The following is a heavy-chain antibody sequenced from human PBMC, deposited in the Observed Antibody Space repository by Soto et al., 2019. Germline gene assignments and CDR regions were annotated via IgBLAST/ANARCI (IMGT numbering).Heavy chain of an antibody. V-gene: IGHV4-59*01. CDR3: SYGDSPGPIDH. J-gene: IGHJ4*02. D-gene: IGHD4-17*01. Sequence: SETLSLTCSVSGASISSYYWSWFRQAPGKGLEYIGYIHNGERTNYNPSLESRVTISADTSKNQFSLRLSSVTAADTAMYYCSYGDSPGPIDHWGQGTLVTVLL. CDR1: GASISSYY. CDR2: IHNGERT.